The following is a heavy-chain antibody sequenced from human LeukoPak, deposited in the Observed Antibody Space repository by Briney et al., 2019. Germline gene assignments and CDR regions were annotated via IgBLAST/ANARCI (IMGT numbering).Heavy chain of an antibody. CDR1: GYTLTELS. CDR3: ATGPTVEMATIFDY. D-gene: IGHD5-24*01. CDR2: FDPEDGET. J-gene: IGHJ4*02. Sequence: ASVKVSCKVSGYTLTELSMHWVRQAPGEGLEWMGGFDPEDGETIYAQKFQGRVTMTEDTSTDTAYMELSSLRSEDTAVYYCATGPTVEMATIFDYWGQGTLVTVSS. V-gene: IGHV1-24*01.